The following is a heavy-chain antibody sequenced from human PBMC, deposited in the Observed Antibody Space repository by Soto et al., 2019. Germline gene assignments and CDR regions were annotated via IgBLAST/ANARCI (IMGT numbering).Heavy chain of an antibody. J-gene: IGHJ3*02. CDR3: ARGLTGYYAFDI. Sequence: GGSLRLSCAASGFTFSSYWMSWVRQAPGKGLEWVANIKQDGSEKNYVDSVKGRFTISRDNAKNSLYLQMTSLRADDTAVYYCARGLTGYYAFDIWGQGTMVTVSS. D-gene: IGHD3-9*01. CDR1: GFTFSSYW. CDR2: IKQDGSEK. V-gene: IGHV3-7*01.